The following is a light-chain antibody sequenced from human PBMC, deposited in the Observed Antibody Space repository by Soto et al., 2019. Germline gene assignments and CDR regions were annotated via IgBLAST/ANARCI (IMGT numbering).Light chain of an antibody. Sequence: EIVLTQSPATLSLSPGERATLSCRASQSVSSYLAWYQQKPGQAPRLLIYDASNRATGIPARFSGSGSGTDFTLPISSLEPEDFAVYYYQQRSNWTPGVTFGGGTKVEIK. V-gene: IGKV3-11*01. CDR2: DAS. J-gene: IGKJ4*01. CDR1: QSVSSY. CDR3: QQRSNWTPGVT.